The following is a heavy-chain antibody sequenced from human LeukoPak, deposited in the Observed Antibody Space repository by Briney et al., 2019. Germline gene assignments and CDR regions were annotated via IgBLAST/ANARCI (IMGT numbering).Heavy chain of an antibody. CDR3: ARDKKYFDY. CDR2: IYYSGST. CDR1: GFTVSSNY. V-gene: IGHV4-39*07. Sequence: PGGSLRLSCAASGFTVSSNYMSWIRQPPGKGLEWIGSIYYSGSTYYNPSLKSRVTISVDTSKNQFSLKLSSVTAADTAVYYCARDKKYFDYWGQGTLVTVSS. J-gene: IGHJ4*02.